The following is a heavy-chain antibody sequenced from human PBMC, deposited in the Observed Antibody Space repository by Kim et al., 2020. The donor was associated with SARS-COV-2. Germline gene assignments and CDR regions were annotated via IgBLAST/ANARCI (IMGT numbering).Heavy chain of an antibody. CDR3: ARGRGDSSSSYFDY. V-gene: IGHV4-34*01. D-gene: IGHD6-13*01. J-gene: IGHJ4*02. Sequence: NPSLKSRVTISVDTSKNQFSLKLSSVTAADTAVYYCARGRGDSSSSYFDYWGQGTLVTVSS.